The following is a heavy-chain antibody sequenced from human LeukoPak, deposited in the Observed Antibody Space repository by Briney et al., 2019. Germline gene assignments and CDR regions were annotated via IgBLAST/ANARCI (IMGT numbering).Heavy chain of an antibody. V-gene: IGHV3-23*01. CDR1: GFTFTSYA. D-gene: IGHD2-2*01. CDR3: AKEGARGIPCSSTSCRPLDY. J-gene: IGHJ4*02. CDR2: IDSRGGTT. Sequence: GGSLRLSCAVSGFTFTSYAMSWVRQAPGKGLEWVASIDSRGGTTYYADSVKGRFTISRDNSKNTLYLQMNSLRAEDTAVYYCAKEGARGIPCSSTSCRPLDYWGQGTLVTVSS.